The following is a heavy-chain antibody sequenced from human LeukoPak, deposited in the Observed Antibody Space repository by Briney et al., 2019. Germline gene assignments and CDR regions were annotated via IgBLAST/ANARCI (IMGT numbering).Heavy chain of an antibody. CDR2: ISAYNGNT. D-gene: IGHD2-2*01. CDR3: ARDLGYCSSTSCRSPFDY. J-gene: IGHJ4*02. V-gene: IGHV1-18*01. CDR1: GYTFTSYG. Sequence: ASVKVSCKASGYTFTSYGISWVRQAPGQGLEWMGWISAYNGNTNYAQELQDRVTMTTDTSTSTAYMELRSLRSDDTAVYYCARDLGYCSSTSCRSPFDYWGQGTLVTVSS.